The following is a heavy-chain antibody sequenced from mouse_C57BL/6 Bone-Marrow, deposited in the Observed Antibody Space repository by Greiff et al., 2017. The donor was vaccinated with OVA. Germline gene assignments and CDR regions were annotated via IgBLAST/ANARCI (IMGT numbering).Heavy chain of an antibody. CDR3: ARSLITTFGYWYFDV. Sequence: QVQLQQPGAELVKPGASVKLSCKASGYTFTSYWMQWVKQRPGQGLEWIGEIDPSDSYTNYNQKFKGKATLTVDTSSSTAYMQLSSLTSEYSAVYYCARSLITTFGYWYFDVWGTGTTVTVSS. CDR1: GYTFTSYW. D-gene: IGHD1-2*01. V-gene: IGHV1-50*01. J-gene: IGHJ1*03. CDR2: IDPSDSYT.